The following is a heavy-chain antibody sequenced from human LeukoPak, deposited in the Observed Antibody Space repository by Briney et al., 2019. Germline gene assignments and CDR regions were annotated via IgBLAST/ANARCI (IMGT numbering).Heavy chain of an antibody. CDR3: ARLETHCGGDCYSQTRYYYYGMDV. CDR1: GYTFTDYY. V-gene: IGHV1-2*04. J-gene: IGHJ6*02. CDR2: INPNSGGT. Sequence: ASVKVSCKASGYTFTDYYMHWVRQAPGQGLEWMGWINPNSGGTNYAQKFQGWVTMTRDTSISTAYMELSRLRSDDTAVYYCARLETHCGGDCYSQTRYYYYGMDVWGQGTTVTVSS. D-gene: IGHD2-21*02.